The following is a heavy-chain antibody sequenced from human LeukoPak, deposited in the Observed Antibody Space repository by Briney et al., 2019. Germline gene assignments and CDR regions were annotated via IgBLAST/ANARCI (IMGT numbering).Heavy chain of an antibody. J-gene: IGHJ5*02. CDR1: GFTFSSYA. CDR3: AKSTVPAPNWFDP. D-gene: IGHD1-14*01. Sequence: GGSLRLSCAASGFTFSSYAMHWVRQAPGKGLEWVAVISYDGSNKYYADSVKGRFTISRDNSKNTLYLQMNSLRAEDTAVYYCAKSTVPAPNWFDPWGQGTLVTVPS. CDR2: ISYDGSNK. V-gene: IGHV3-30-3*02.